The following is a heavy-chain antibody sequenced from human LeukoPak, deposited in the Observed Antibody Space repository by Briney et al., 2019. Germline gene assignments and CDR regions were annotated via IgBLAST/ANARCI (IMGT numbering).Heavy chain of an antibody. CDR3: ASGVYCSGGRCRYNWFDP. V-gene: IGHV1-2*02. D-gene: IGHD2-15*01. CDR1: GYSFTGYY. Sequence: ASVKVSCKASGYSFTGYYMHWVRQAPGQGLEWMGWINPNSGVTNYAQKYQGRVTMTRDTSISTAYMELSRLRSDDTAVYYCASGVYCSGGRCRYNWFDPWGQGTLVIVSS. J-gene: IGHJ5*02. CDR2: INPNSGVT.